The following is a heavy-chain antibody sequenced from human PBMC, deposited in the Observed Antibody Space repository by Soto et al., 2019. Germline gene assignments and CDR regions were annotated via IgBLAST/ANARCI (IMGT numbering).Heavy chain of an antibody. Sequence: QVQLVQSGAEVKKPGSSVKVSCTASGGTFSSYAISWVRQAPGQGLEWMGGIIPIFGTANYAQKFQGRVTITADESTSTAYMELSSLRAEDTAVYYCARVCVGATSGVDYYYGMDVLGQGTTVTVSS. CDR1: GGTFSSYA. CDR2: IIPIFGTA. CDR3: ARVCVGATSGVDYYYGMDV. V-gene: IGHV1-69*01. J-gene: IGHJ6*02. D-gene: IGHD1-26*01.